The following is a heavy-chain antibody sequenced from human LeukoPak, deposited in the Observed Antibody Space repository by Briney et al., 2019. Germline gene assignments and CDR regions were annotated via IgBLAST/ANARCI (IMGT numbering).Heavy chain of an antibody. D-gene: IGHD1-26*01. CDR1: GFTFSSFG. CDR2: ISASGGST. CDR3: AKVRSIVGAFDY. Sequence: PGGSLRLSCAASGFTFSSFGLSWVRQAPGKGLEWVSGISASGGSTYYADSVKGRFTISRDSSKNTLYLQMKRLRAEDTAVYYCAKVRSIVGAFDYWGQGALATVSS. V-gene: IGHV3-23*01. J-gene: IGHJ4*02.